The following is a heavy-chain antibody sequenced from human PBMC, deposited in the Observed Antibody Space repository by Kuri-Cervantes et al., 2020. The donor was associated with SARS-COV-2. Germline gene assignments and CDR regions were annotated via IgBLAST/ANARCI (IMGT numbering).Heavy chain of an antibody. V-gene: IGHV3-48*02. CDR2: ISSSSSTI. CDR1: GFTFSSYS. D-gene: IGHD1-26*01. CDR3: ASGGYLNLDY. J-gene: IGHJ4*02. Sequence: ETLSLTCAASGFTFSSYSMDWVRQAPGKGLEWVSYISSSSSTIYYADSVKGRFTISRDNAKNSLYLQMNSLRDEDTAVYYCASGGYLNLDYWGQGTLVTVSS.